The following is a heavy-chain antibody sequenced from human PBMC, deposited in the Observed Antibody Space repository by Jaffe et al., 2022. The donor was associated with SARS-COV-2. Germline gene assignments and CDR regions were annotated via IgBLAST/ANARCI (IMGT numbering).Heavy chain of an antibody. CDR2: IFNTGKT. J-gene: IGHJ5*02. CDR1: GFDVRTNF. D-gene: IGHD3-16*01. CDR3: AGDKKGHTYSYGGFNWFDP. V-gene: IGHV3-66*02. Sequence: EVQLMQSGGGLVQPGGSLRLSCAASGFDVRTNFMSWVRQAPGKGPEWVSVIFNTGKTLYADSVKGRFAISRDISKNTLYLQMNSVRAEDTAVYYCAGDKKGHTYSYGGFNWFDPWGQGTLVTVSS.